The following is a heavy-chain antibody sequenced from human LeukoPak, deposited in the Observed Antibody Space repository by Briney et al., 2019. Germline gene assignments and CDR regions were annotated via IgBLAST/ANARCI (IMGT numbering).Heavy chain of an antibody. CDR2: IYYSGTT. V-gene: IGHV4-59*01. D-gene: IGHD2/OR15-2a*01. J-gene: IGHJ5*02. Sequence: PSETLSLTCTISGGSISSYYWSWIRQPPGKGLEWIGYIYYSGTTSYNPSLKSRVTISLDTSKNQFYLTLNSVTAADTVIYYCARDGVRGHYLNWFDPWGQGTLVTVSS. CDR3: ARDGVRGHYLNWFDP. CDR1: GGSISSYY.